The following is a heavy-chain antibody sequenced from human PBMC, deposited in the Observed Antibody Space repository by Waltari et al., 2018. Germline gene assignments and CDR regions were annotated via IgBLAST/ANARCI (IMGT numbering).Heavy chain of an antibody. V-gene: IGHV3-74*01. D-gene: IGHD1-1*01. CDR1: GFTLSNYW. J-gene: IGHJ4*02. CDR2: MNGDGSRR. Sequence: EVQLVESGGDLVQPGGSLRLSCAASGFTLSNYWIHWVRQAPGKGLVWVACMNGDGSRRTYADSVKGRFTLSRDNAKSTVYLQMSSLRAEDTALYYCVRVDNNGLEPFDYWGQGTLVTVSS. CDR3: VRVDNNGLEPFDY.